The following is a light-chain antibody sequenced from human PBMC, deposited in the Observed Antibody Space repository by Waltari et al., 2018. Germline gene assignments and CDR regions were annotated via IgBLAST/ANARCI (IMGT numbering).Light chain of an antibody. CDR1: QSVSRA. CDR2: AAS. Sequence: EIVLTQSPGTLSLSPGERATLSRRASQSVSRALAWYQQKPGPAPRLLIYAASTRATGVPDRFSGSGSGTDFSLTISRLDPEDFAVYYCQHYVNLPVTFGQGTKVEI. CDR3: QHYVNLPVT. V-gene: IGKV3-20*01. J-gene: IGKJ1*01.